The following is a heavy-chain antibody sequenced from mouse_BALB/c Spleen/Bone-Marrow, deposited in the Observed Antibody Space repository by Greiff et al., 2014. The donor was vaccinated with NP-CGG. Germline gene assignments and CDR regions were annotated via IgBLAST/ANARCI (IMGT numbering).Heavy chain of an antibody. CDR2: IYPGNVNT. J-gene: IGHJ3*01. V-gene: IGHV1S56*01. Sequence: VQLQQSGPELVKPGASVRISCKASGYTFTSYYIHWAKQRPGQGLEWIGWIYPGNVNTKYNEKFKGKATLTADKSSSTAYMQLRGLTPEDSAVYFDARDYRYETWFAYWGQGTLLTVSA. D-gene: IGHD2-14*01. CDR3: ARDYRYETWFAY. CDR1: GYTFTSYY.